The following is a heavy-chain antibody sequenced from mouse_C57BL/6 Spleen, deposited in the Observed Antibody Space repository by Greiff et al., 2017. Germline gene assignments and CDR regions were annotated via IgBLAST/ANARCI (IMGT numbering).Heavy chain of an antibody. V-gene: IGHV1-18*01. CDR3: ARRRVGNWDVYYFDY. Sequence: EVQLQQSGPELVKPGASVKIPCKASGYTFTDYNMDWVKQSHGKSLEWIGDINPNNGGTIYNQKFKGKATLTVDKSSSTAYMELRSLTSEDTAVYYCARRRVGNWDVYYFDYWGQGTTLTVSS. CDR2: INPNNGGT. CDR1: GYTFTDYN. J-gene: IGHJ2*01. D-gene: IGHD4-1*01.